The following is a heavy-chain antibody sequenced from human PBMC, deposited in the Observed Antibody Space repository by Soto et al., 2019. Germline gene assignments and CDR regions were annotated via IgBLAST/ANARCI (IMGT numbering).Heavy chain of an antibody. CDR1: GGTFSSYA. CDR2: IIPIFGTA. CDR3: ARASYYYDSSGYYPYYFDY. D-gene: IGHD3-22*01. J-gene: IGHJ4*02. Sequence: SVKVSCKASGGTFSSYAISWVRQAPGQGLEWMGGIIPIFGTANYAQKFQGRVTITADKSTSTAYMELSSLRSEDTAVYYCARASYYYDSSGYYPYYFDYWGQGTLVTVSS. V-gene: IGHV1-69*06.